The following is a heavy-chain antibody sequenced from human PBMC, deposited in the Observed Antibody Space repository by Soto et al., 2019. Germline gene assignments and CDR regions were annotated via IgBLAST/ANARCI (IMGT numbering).Heavy chain of an antibody. Sequence: PSETLSLTCTVSGGSISSGGYYWSWIRQHPGKGLEWIGYIYYSGSTYYNPSLKSRVTISVDTSKNQFSLKLSSVTAADTAVYYCARVNYSEYYYYGMDVWGQGTTVTVSS. D-gene: IGHD4-4*01. CDR1: GGSISSGGYY. CDR2: IYYSGST. J-gene: IGHJ6*02. CDR3: ARVNYSEYYYYGMDV. V-gene: IGHV4-31*03.